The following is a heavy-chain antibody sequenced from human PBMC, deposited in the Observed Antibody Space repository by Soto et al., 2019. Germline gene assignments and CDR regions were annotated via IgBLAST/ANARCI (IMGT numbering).Heavy chain of an antibody. CDR2: INHSGST. J-gene: IGHJ5*02. CDR1: GGSFSGYY. V-gene: IGHV4-34*01. D-gene: IGHD3-22*01. Sequence: PSETLSLTCAVYGGSFSGYYWSWIRQPPGKGLEWIGEINHSGSTNYNPSLKSRVTISVDTSKNQFSLKLSSVTAADTAVYYCARGWHYYDSSGYKSWGQGTLVNRLL. CDR3: ARGWHYYDSSGYKS.